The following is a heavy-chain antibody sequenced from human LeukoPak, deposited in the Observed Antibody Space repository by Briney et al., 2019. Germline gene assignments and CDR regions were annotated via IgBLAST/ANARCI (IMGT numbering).Heavy chain of an antibody. D-gene: IGHD2-2*01. CDR2: IYYSGST. Sequence: SETLSLTCTVSGGSISSSSYSWGWIRQPPGKGLEWIGSIYYSGSTYYNPSLKSRVTISVDRSKNQFSLKLSSVTAADTAVYYCARDGPALYCSSTSCSHNWFDPWGQGTLVTVSS. V-gene: IGHV4-39*07. J-gene: IGHJ5*02. CDR1: GGSISSSSYS. CDR3: ARDGPALYCSSTSCSHNWFDP.